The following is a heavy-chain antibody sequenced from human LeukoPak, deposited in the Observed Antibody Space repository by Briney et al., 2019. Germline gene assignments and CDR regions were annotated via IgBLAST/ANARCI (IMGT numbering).Heavy chain of an antibody. D-gene: IGHD3-22*01. CDR2: IYYSGST. CDR1: GGSISSGGYY. Sequence: SETLSLTCTVSGGSISSGGYYWSWLRQHPGKGLEWIGYIYYSGSTYYNPSLKSRVTISVDTSKNQFSLKLSSVTAADTAMYYCARADSSGYYYGTPVNYWGQGTLVTVSS. V-gene: IGHV4-31*03. CDR3: ARADSSGYYYGTPVNY. J-gene: IGHJ4*02.